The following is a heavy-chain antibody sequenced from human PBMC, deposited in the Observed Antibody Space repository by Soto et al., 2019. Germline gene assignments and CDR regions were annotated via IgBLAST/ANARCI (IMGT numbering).Heavy chain of an antibody. J-gene: IGHJ4*02. CDR2: ISAYNGNT. CDR3: ARYVEMATIEDY. D-gene: IGHD5-12*01. Sequence: ASVKVSCQASGYTFTRYGVSWVRQAPGQGLEWMGWISAYNGNTNYAQKLQGRVTMTTDTSTSTAYMELRSLRSDDTAVYYCARYVEMATIEDYWGQGTLVTVSS. V-gene: IGHV1-18*01. CDR1: GYTFTRYG.